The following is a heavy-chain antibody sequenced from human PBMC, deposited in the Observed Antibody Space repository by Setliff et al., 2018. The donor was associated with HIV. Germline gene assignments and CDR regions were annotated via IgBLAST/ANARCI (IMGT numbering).Heavy chain of an antibody. Sequence: ASVKVSCKASGYTFTDYTMIWVRQAPGQGLEWMGWINTNTGNPTYAPGFTGRFVFSLDTSVSTAYLHISRLKAEDTAVYYCAISGSPDRRPTWGQGTLVTVSS. CDR3: AISGSPDRRPT. V-gene: IGHV7-4-1*02. CDR1: GYTFTDYT. D-gene: IGHD3-10*01. J-gene: IGHJ5*02. CDR2: INTNTGNP.